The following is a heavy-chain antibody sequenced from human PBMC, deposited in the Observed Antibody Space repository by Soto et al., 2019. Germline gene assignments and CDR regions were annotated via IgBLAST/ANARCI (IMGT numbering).Heavy chain of an antibody. Sequence: PGGSLRLSCAASGFTFSSYAMSWVRQAPGKGLEWVSAISGSGGSTYYADSVKGRFTISRDNSKNTLYLQMNSLRAEDTAVYYCANGGHYCSSTSCYKLRYSSGSLFDWFDPWGQGTLVPVSS. CDR1: GFTFSSYA. CDR2: ISGSGGST. CDR3: ANGGHYCSSTSCYKLRYSSGSLFDWFDP. V-gene: IGHV3-23*01. D-gene: IGHD2-2*02. J-gene: IGHJ5*02.